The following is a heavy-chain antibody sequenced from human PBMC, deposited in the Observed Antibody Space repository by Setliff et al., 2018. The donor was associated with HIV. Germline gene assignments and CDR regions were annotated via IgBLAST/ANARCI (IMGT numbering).Heavy chain of an antibody. CDR2: IKQDGSEK. D-gene: IGHD6-19*01. CDR1: GGSISGSKW. V-gene: IGHV3-7*01. CDR3: ARDHWVAGLDY. J-gene: IGHJ4*02. Sequence: ETLSLTCAVSGGSISGSKWWHWVRQPPGKGLEWVANIKQDGSEKNYVDSVKGRFTISRDTAKNSLYLQMNSLRVEDTAVYYCARDHWVAGLDYWGQGTLVTVSS.